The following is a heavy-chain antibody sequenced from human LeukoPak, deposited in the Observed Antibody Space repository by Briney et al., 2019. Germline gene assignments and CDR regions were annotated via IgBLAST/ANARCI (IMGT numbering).Heavy chain of an antibody. Sequence: SETLSLTCTVSGGSISSSSYYWGWIRQPPGKGLEWIGSIYYSGSTNYNPSLKSRVTISVDTSKNQFSLKLSSVTAADTAVYYCARGLGSPYYYYGMDVWGQGTTVTVSS. V-gene: IGHV4-39*07. CDR1: GGSISSSSYY. CDR2: IYYSGST. CDR3: ARGLGSPYYYYGMDV. D-gene: IGHD6-19*01. J-gene: IGHJ6*02.